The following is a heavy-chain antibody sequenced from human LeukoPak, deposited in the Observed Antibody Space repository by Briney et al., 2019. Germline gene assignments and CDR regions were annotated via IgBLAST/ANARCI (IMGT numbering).Heavy chain of an antibody. V-gene: IGHV3-23*01. Sequence: GSLRLSWAASGFTFNNYAMSWVRQAPGKGLEGVSAFSGGGGNTYYADSVKGRFTISRDNSKNTLYLQMSGLRAEDTAIYYCAKDGGSSCYSPVDYWGQGTLVTVSS. CDR3: AKDGGSSCYSPVDY. D-gene: IGHD2-15*01. CDR1: GFTFNNYA. CDR2: FSGGGGNT. J-gene: IGHJ4*02.